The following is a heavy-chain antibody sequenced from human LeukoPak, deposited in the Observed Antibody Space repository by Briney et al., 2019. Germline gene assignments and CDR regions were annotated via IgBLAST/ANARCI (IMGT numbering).Heavy chain of an antibody. CDR3: ARDRGEVTVTQFDY. J-gene: IGHJ4*02. CDR1: GYTFTSYG. Sequence: GVSVKVSCKASGYTFTSYGISWVRQAPGQGLEWMGWISAYNGNTNYAQKLQGRVTMTTDTSTSTAYMELRSLRSDDTAVYYCARDRGEVTVTQFDYWGQGTLVTVSS. D-gene: IGHD4-17*01. CDR2: ISAYNGNT. V-gene: IGHV1-18*01.